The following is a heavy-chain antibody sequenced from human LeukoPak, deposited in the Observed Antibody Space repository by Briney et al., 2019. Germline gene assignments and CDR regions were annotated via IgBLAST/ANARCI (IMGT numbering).Heavy chain of an antibody. Sequence: PGGSLRLSCAASGFSLSTYNVCWVRQAPGKGLEWVSSISSPGSYIHYADSVKGRFTTSRGNAKSSLYLQMNSLRDEDTAVCYCARGDPSGGPYGMDVWGQGTTVTVSS. CDR1: GFSLSTYN. CDR2: ISSPGSYI. CDR3: ARGDPSGGPYGMDV. V-gene: IGHV3-21*01. J-gene: IGHJ6*02. D-gene: IGHD2-15*01.